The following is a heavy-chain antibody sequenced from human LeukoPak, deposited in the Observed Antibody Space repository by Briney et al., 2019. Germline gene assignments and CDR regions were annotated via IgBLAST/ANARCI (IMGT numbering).Heavy chain of an antibody. Sequence: GGSLRLSCAASGFTFSDHHMDWVRQAPGKGLEWVGRSRNKANSYTTEYAASVKGRFTISRDESKNSLYLQMNSLKTEDTAVYYCTRTMPVPATFDLRDWGQGTLVTVSS. V-gene: IGHV3-72*01. CDR2: SRNKANSYTT. CDR3: TRTMPVPATFDLRD. D-gene: IGHD2-15*01. J-gene: IGHJ4*02. CDR1: GFTFSDHH.